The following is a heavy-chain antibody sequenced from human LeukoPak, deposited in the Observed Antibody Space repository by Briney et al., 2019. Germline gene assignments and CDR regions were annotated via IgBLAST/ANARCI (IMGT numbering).Heavy chain of an antibody. D-gene: IGHD2-2*01. CDR2: ISYDGSNK. J-gene: IGHJ4*02. Sequence: GGSLRLSCAASGFTFSSYGMHWVRQARGKGLEWVAVISYDGSNKYYADSVKGRFTISRDNSKNTLYLQMNSLRAEDTAVYYCAKDREYQLLYYFDYWGQGTLVTVSS. V-gene: IGHV3-30*18. CDR3: AKDREYQLLYYFDY. CDR1: GFTFSSYG.